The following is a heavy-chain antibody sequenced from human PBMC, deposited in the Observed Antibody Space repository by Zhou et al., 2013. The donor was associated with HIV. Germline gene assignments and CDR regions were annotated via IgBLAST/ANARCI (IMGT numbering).Heavy chain of an antibody. CDR2: INSDGSIT. CDR1: GFTFSSHW. Sequence: EVQLVESGGGLVRPGGSLRLSCEASGFTFSSHWMYWVRQAPGKGLVWVSRINSDGSITDYADSVKGRFIILRDNTANTMYLQMNSLRAEDTAVYYCVAGFPFYLDNWGQGTLVTVSS. CDR3: VAGFPFYLDN. V-gene: IGHV3-74*01. J-gene: IGHJ4*02.